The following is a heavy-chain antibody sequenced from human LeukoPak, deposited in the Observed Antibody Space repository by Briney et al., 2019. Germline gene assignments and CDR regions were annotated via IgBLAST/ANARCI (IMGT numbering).Heavy chain of an antibody. Sequence: SETLSLTCTVSGGSISSSSYYWGWIRQPPGKGLEWIGSIYYSGSTYYNPSLKSRVTISVDTSKNQFSLKLSSVTAADTAVYYCARLACSSTSCWRYDAFDIWGQGTMVTVSS. J-gene: IGHJ3*02. D-gene: IGHD2-2*01. CDR2: IYYSGST. CDR3: ARLACSSTSCWRYDAFDI. V-gene: IGHV4-39*01. CDR1: GGSISSSSYY.